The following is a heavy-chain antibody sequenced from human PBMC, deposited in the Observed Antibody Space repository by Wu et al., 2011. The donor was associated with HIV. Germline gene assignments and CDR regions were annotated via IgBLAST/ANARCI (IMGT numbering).Heavy chain of an antibody. CDR3: ARVNSTSWYDLTYNWFDP. Sequence: QVQLVQSGAEVKKPGASVKVSCRASGYTFTSYGFSWVRQAPGQGLEWMGWISAYNGNTNYAQKFQGRVTMTIDRSTSTAYMELRSLRSDDTAVYYCARVNSTSWYDLTYNWFDPWGQGTLVTVSS. D-gene: IGHD6-13*01. J-gene: IGHJ5*02. CDR1: GYTFTSYG. V-gene: IGHV1-18*01. CDR2: ISAYNGNT.